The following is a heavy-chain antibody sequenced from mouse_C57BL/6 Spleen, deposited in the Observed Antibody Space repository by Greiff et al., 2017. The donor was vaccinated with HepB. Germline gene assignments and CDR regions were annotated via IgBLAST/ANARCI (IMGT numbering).Heavy chain of an antibody. J-gene: IGHJ4*01. D-gene: IGHD2-1*01. V-gene: IGHV1-15*01. CDR1: GYTFTDYA. CDR3: TGGNFYYAMDY. CDR2: IDPETGGT. Sequence: QVQLQQSGAELVRPGASVTLSCKASGYTFTDYAMHWVKQTPVHGLEWIGAIDPETGGTAYNQKFKGKAILTADKSSSTAYMELRSLTSEDSAVYYCTGGNFYYAMDYWGQGTSVTVSS.